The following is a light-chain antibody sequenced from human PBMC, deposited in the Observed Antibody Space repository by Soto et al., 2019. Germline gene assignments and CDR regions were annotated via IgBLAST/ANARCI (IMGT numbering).Light chain of an antibody. CDR2: DAS. V-gene: IGKV3-11*01. CDR1: QSVSNY. Sequence: EVVLTQSPATLSLSPGERATLSCRVSQSVSNYLAWYQQKPGQAPRLLIYDASNRATGIPARFSGSGSGTDFTLTISSLEPDDFAVYYCQPLSNWPPLFGPGTKVDLK. J-gene: IGKJ3*01. CDR3: QPLSNWPPL.